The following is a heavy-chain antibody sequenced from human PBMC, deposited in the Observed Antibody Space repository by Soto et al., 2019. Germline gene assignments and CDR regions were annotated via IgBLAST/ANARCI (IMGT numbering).Heavy chain of an antibody. CDR2: ISYDGSNK. Sequence: QVQLVESGGGVVQPGRSLRLSCAASGFTFSSYGMHWVRQAPGKGLEWVAIISYDGSNKYYADSVRGRFTISRDNSKNTLYLQMNSRRAEDTAVYYCAKRGGSGQYNWFDPWGQGTLVTVSS. CDR1: GFTFSSYG. CDR3: AKRGGSGQYNWFDP. D-gene: IGHD6-19*01. V-gene: IGHV3-30*18. J-gene: IGHJ5*02.